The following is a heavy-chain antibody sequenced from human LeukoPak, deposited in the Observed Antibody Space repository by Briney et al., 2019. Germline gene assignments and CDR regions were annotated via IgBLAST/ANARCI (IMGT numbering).Heavy chain of an antibody. CDR1: GFTFSSYG. J-gene: IGHJ3*02. V-gene: IGHV3-48*01. CDR2: ISSSSSTI. CDR3: ARDQGSGPRAFDI. Sequence: GGSLRPSCAASGFTFSSYGMHWVRQAPGKGLEWVSYISSSSSTIYYADSVKGRFTISRDNAKNSLYLQMNSLRAEDTAVYYCARDQGSGPRAFDIWGQGTMVTVSS.